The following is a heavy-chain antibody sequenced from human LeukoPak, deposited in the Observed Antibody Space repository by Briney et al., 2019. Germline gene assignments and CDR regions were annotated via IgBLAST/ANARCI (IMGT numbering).Heavy chain of an antibody. CDR1: GFTFSSYA. Sequence: GGSLRLSCAASGFTFSSYAMHWVRQAPGKGLEWVAVISYDGSNKYYADSVKGRFTISRDNSKNTLYLQMNSLRAEDTAVYYCARGGGGSYLLDYWGQGTLVTVSS. V-gene: IGHV3-30-3*01. CDR3: ARGGGGSYLLDY. CDR2: ISYDGSNK. J-gene: IGHJ4*02. D-gene: IGHD1-26*01.